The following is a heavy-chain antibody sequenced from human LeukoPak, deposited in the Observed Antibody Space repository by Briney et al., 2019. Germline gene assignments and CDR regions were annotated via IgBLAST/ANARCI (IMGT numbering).Heavy chain of an antibody. V-gene: IGHV3-21*01. J-gene: IGHJ4*02. Sequence: GGSLRLSCAASGFTFSTYSMNWVRQAPGKGLEWVSSISSGSSYIYYADSIKGRFTISRDNAKNSLYLQMSSLRAEDTAVYYCARDSSDSSGYSEYYFDYWGQGTLVTVSS. CDR2: ISSGSSYI. D-gene: IGHD3-22*01. CDR1: GFTFSTYS. CDR3: ARDSSDSSGYSEYYFDY.